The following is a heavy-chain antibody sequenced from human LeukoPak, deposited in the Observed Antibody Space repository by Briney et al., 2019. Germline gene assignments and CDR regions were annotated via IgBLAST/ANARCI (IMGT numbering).Heavy chain of an antibody. CDR1: GVSISSGGYY. D-gene: IGHD4-23*01. CDR2: IYHSGST. CDR3: ARQRWLASFDY. V-gene: IGHV4-30-2*01. J-gene: IGHJ4*02. Sequence: PSQTLSHTCTVSGVSISSGGYYWSWIRQPPGKGLEWIGYIYHSGSTYYNPSLKSRVTISVDRSKNQFSLKLSSVTAADTAVYYCARQRWLASFDYWGQGTLVTVSS.